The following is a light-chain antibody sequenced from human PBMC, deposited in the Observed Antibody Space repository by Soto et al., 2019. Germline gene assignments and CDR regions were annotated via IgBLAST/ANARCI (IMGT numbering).Light chain of an antibody. CDR2: SNA. Sequence: QSVLTQPPSASGTPGQTATISCSGSGSNIGENAVNWYQHLPGTAPQLLIYSNALRPSGVPHRFSGSKSGTAGSLAISGLQSEDEAHYYCAAWDDSLKAMLFGGGTKLTVL. J-gene: IGLJ3*02. CDR1: GSNIGENA. V-gene: IGLV1-44*01. CDR3: AAWDDSLKAML.